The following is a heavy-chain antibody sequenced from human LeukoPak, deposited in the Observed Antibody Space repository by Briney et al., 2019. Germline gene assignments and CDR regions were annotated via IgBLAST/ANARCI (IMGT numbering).Heavy chain of an antibody. V-gene: IGHV4-4*07. Sequence: SETLFLTCSVSGGAISGYYWSWIRQPAGKGLEWIGRIYYSGSTNYNPSLKSRVTMSVDTSKKQFSLTLSYMTAADTAVYYCARGPTSVEFRNWYFDLWGRGTLVTVSS. CDR3: ARGPTSVEFRNWYFDL. J-gene: IGHJ2*01. CDR2: IYYSGST. D-gene: IGHD1-1*01. CDR1: GGAISGYY.